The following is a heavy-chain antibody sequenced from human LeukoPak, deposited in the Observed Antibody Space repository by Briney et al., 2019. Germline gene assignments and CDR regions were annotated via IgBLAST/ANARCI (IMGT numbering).Heavy chain of an antibody. Sequence: SVKVSCKASGGTFSSYAISWVRQAPGQGLEWMGRIIPILGIANYAQKFQGRVTITADKSTSTAYMELSSLRSEDTAVYYCASLGDGDYGMDVWGQGTTVTVSS. V-gene: IGHV1-69*04. CDR3: ASLGDGDYGMDV. CDR2: IIPILGIA. CDR1: GGTFSSYA. J-gene: IGHJ6*02. D-gene: IGHD3-10*01.